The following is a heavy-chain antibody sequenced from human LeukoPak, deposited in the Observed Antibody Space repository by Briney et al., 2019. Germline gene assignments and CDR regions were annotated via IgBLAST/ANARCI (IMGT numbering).Heavy chain of an antibody. CDR1: GFTFRGSA. V-gene: IGHV3-73*01. CDR3: TIAYSGSYLLGY. CDR2: IRSKANSYAT. J-gene: IGHJ4*02. D-gene: IGHD1-26*01. Sequence: GGSPKLSCAASGFTFRGSAMHWVRQASGKGLEWVGRIRSKANSYATAYAASVKGRFTISRDDSKNTAYLQMNSLKTEDTAVYYCTIAYSGSYLLGYWGQGTLVTVSS.